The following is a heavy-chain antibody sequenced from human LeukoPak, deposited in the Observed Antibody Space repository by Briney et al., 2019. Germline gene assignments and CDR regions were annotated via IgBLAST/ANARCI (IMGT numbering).Heavy chain of an antibody. CDR2: IYPGDSDT. V-gene: IGHV5-51*01. J-gene: IGHJ4*02. CDR1: GYSFTSYW. Sequence: GESLKISCRGSGYSFTSYWIGWVRQMPGKGLEWMGIIYPGDSDTRYSPSFQGQVTISADKSISTAYLQWSSLKASDTAMYYCARHLYSSTPPGDYWGQGTLVTVSS. CDR3: ARHLYSSTPPGDY. D-gene: IGHD6-13*01.